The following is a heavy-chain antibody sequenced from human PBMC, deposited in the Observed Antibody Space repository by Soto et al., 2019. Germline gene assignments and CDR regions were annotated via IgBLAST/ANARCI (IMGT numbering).Heavy chain of an antibody. V-gene: IGHV4-61*01. CDR2: IYYTGST. D-gene: IGHD1-20*01. Sequence: PSETLSLTCTVSGGSVSSESHYWSWIRQTPGKGLEWIGYIYYTGSTNYNPSLKGRVTMSVDTSRDQVSLRLRSVTRADTAVYYCARHGGKLGITGTMGNFDYWCQGSLVTVSS. CDR3: ARHGGKLGITGTMGNFDY. J-gene: IGHJ4*02. CDR1: GGSVSSESHY.